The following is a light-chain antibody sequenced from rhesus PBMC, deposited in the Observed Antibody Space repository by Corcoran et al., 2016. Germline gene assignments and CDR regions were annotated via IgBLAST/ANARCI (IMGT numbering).Light chain of an antibody. Sequence: DIQMTQSPSSLSASVGDRVTITCRASENVNNYLHWYQQKPGKAPKLLISKASTLQSGVPSRFSGSGSGTDFPLTISSLQPEDFATYYCQHSYGTPFTFGPGTKLDIK. CDR1: ENVNNY. J-gene: IGKJ3*01. CDR2: KAS. V-gene: IGKV1-74*01. CDR3: QHSYGTPFT.